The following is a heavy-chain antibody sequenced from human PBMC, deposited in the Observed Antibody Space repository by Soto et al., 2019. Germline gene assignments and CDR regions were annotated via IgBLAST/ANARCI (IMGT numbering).Heavy chain of an antibody. Sequence: EVQLVESGGGLVQPGRSLRLSCSAAGFTYDDHGMHWVRQAPGKGLEWVSGISWNGGIIGYVGSVKGRFTISRDNAKKSLYLQMNSLRVEDTALYYCAKDMSSGWPKYFDYWGPRTLVTVSS. J-gene: IGHJ4*02. CDR3: AKDMSSGWPKYFDY. D-gene: IGHD6-19*01. CDR1: GFTYDDHG. V-gene: IGHV3-9*01. CDR2: ISWNGGII.